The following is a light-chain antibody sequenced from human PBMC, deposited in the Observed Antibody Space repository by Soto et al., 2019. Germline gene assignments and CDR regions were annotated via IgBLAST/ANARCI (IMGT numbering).Light chain of an antibody. Sequence: EIVLTQSPGTLSLSPGERGTLSCRASQSLSSCYLAWYQQKPGQAPRLLIYGASSRATGIPDRFSGSGSGTDFTLTISRLEPEDFAVYSCQQCKTFGQGTKVEIK. CDR1: QSLSSCY. J-gene: IGKJ1*01. CDR2: GAS. CDR3: QQCKT. V-gene: IGKV3-20*01.